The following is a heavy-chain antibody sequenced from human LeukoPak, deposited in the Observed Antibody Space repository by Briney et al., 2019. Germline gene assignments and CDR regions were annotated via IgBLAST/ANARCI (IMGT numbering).Heavy chain of an antibody. CDR1: GFTFSSYW. CDR3: ARSNQADDY. CDR2: INPGGSSI. Sequence: GGSLRLSCAASGFTFSSYWMHGVRQVPGKGLVWVSRINPGGSSITYADSVKGRFTISRDNAKNTLYLQMDSLRAEDTGVYYCARSNQADDYWGQGTLVTVSS. J-gene: IGHJ4*02. V-gene: IGHV3-74*01. D-gene: IGHD1-14*01.